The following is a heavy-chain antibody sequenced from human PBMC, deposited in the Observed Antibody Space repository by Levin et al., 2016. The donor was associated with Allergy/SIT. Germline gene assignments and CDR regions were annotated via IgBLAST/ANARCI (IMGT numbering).Heavy chain of an antibody. CDR1: GFTFSSYS. D-gene: IGHD1-26*01. CDR3: GFHYTRRGYFDY. Sequence: GGSLRLSCAASGFTFSSYSMNWVRQAPGKGLEWVSYISSSSSTIYYADSVKGRFTISRDNSKNTLYLQMNSLRAEDTAVYYCGFHYTRRGYFDYWGQGTLVTVSS. CDR2: ISSSSSTI. V-gene: IGHV3-48*01. J-gene: IGHJ4*02.